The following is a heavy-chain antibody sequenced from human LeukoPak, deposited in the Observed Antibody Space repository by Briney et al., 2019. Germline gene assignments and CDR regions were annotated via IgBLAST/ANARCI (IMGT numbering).Heavy chain of an antibody. Sequence: ASVKVSCKASGYTFTSYGISWVRQAPGQGLEWMGWISADNGNTNYAQKLQGRVTMTTDTSTSTAYMELRSLRSDDTAVYYCARGGYYYGSGSYYGYWGQGTLVTVSS. CDR3: ARGGYYYGSGSYYGY. CDR1: GYTFTSYG. J-gene: IGHJ4*02. D-gene: IGHD3-10*01. V-gene: IGHV1-18*01. CDR2: ISADNGNT.